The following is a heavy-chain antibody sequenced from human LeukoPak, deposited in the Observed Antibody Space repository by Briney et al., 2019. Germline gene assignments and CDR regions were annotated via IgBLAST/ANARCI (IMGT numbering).Heavy chain of an antibody. CDR1: GFTFSSYA. CDR2: ISGSGGST. CDR3: AKAPTGQWLATRWFDP. J-gene: IGHJ5*02. V-gene: IGHV3-23*01. D-gene: IGHD6-19*01. Sequence: QPGGSLRLSCAASGFTFSSYAMSWVRQPPGKGLEWVSAISGSGGSTYYADSVKGRFTISRDNSKNTLYLQMNSLRAEDTAVYYCAKAPTGQWLATRWFDPWGQGTLVTVSS.